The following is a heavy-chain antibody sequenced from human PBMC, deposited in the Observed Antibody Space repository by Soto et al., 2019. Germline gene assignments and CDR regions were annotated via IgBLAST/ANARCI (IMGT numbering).Heavy chain of an antibody. J-gene: IGHJ4*02. CDR1: GYTFTSYD. V-gene: IGHV1-18*03. Sequence: QVQLVQSGAEVKTPGASVKVSCKASGYTFTSYDINWMRQAPGQGLEWMGWINTYNGNTNYAQRLQGRVTMTTDTSTSRAYMELRSLRSDDMAVYYCARDPYGLSDSWGQGTLVTVSS. D-gene: IGHD3-10*01. CDR2: INTYNGNT. CDR3: ARDPYGLSDS.